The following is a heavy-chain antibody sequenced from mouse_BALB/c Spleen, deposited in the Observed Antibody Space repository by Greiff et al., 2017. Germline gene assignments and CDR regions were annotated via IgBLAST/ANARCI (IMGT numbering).Heavy chain of an antibody. CDR2: IYPGGGYT. D-gene: IGHD2-1*01. CDR3: ARWIYGNYGMDY. J-gene: IGHJ4*01. V-gene: IGHV1-63*01. Sequence: QVQLQQSGAELVRPGTSVKISCKASGYTFTNYWLGWVKQRPGHGLEWIGDIYPGGGYTNYNEKFKDKATLTVDKSSSTAYMQLSSPTSEDSAVYYCARWIYGNYGMDYWGQGTSVTVSS. CDR1: GYTFTNYW.